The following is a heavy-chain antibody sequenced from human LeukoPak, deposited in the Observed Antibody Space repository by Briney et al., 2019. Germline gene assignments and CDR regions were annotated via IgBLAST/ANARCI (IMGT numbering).Heavy chain of an antibody. CDR2: IYYSGST. D-gene: IGHD3-16*02. CDR1: GGSISSSYYY. V-gene: IGHV4-39*02. CDR3: ARDDYVWGSYRPFDY. Sequence: SETLSLTCTVSGGSISSSYYYWGWIRQPPGKGLEWIGSIYYSGSTYYNPSLKSRVTISVDTSKNQFSLKLSSVTAADTAVYYCARDDYVWGSYRPFDYWGQGTLVTVSS. J-gene: IGHJ4*02.